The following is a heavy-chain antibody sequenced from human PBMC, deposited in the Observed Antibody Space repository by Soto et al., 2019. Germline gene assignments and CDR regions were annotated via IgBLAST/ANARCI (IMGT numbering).Heavy chain of an antibody. CDR2: ISGSGGST. CDR1: GFTFSSYA. CDR3: AKDGGVLTYYDFWSGYPDP. Sequence: GGSLRLSCAASGFTFSSYAMSWVRQAPGKGLEWVSAISGSGGSTYYADSVKGRFTISRDNSKNTLYLQMNSLRAEDTAVYYCAKDGGVLTYYDFWSGYPDPWGQGTLVTVSS. D-gene: IGHD3-3*01. V-gene: IGHV3-23*01. J-gene: IGHJ5*02.